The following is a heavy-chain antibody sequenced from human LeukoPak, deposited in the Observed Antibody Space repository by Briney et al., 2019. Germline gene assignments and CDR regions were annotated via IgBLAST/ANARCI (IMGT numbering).Heavy chain of an antibody. D-gene: IGHD3-22*01. J-gene: IGHJ4*02. Sequence: PGGSLRLSCAASGFSLSDAWMSWVRQAPGRGLECVGRIRPNAECETPGCSERRNDRFTVSRDDSKNTMYLDMSNLKTEDTGLYYCSQLSRGFWGQGTQVTVSS. CDR1: GFSLSDAW. CDR3: SQLSRGF. CDR2: IRPNAECETP. V-gene: IGHV3-15*01.